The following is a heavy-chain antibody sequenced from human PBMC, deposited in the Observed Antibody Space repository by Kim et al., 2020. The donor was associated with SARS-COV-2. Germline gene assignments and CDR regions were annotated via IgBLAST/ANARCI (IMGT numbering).Heavy chain of an antibody. CDR2: IYSGGST. Sequence: GGSLRLSCAASGFTVSSNYMSWVRQAPGKGLEWVSVIYSGGSTYYADSVKGRFTISRDNSKNTLYLQMNSLRAEDTAVYYCARTHTSGYGLCWGQGTLVTVSS. J-gene: IGHJ4*02. D-gene: IGHD5-12*01. V-gene: IGHV3-53*01. CDR1: GFTVSSNY. CDR3: ARTHTSGYGLC.